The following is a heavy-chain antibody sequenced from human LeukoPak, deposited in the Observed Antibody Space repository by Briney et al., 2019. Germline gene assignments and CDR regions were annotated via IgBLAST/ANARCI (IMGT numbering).Heavy chain of an antibody. J-gene: IGHJ4*02. Sequence: ASVKVSCKASDYTFTSYGITWVRQAPGQGLEWMGSISPYNGNTNYAQKFQDRVTITSDTSISTAYMELSSLRSDDTAVYYCAREGLDYWGQGTLVTVSS. V-gene: IGHV1-18*01. CDR3: AREGLDY. CDR1: DYTFTSYG. CDR2: ISPYNGNT.